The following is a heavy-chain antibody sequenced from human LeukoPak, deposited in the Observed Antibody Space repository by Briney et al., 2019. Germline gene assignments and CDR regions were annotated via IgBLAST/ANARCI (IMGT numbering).Heavy chain of an antibody. J-gene: IGHJ4*02. CDR1: GFTFSSFP. CDR3: ARDRGSKRSEITPYYFDY. Sequence: GGSLRLSCAASGFTFSSFPMHWVRQAPGKGLEWVAIISYDGSNKYYADSVKGRFIISRDNSKNTLYLQMNSLRPEDTAVYYCARDRGSKRSEITPYYFDYWGQGTLVTVSS. V-gene: IGHV3-30-3*01. D-gene: IGHD3-10*01. CDR2: ISYDGSNK.